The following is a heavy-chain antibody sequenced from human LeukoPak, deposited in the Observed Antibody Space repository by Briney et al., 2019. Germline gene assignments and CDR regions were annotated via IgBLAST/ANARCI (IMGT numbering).Heavy chain of an antibody. CDR2: IYYSGST. D-gene: IGHD3-10*01. V-gene: IGHV4-59*01. Sequence: PSETLSLTCTVSGGSISSYYWSWIRQPPGKGLEWIGYIYYSGSTNYNPSLKSRVTISVDTSKNQFSLKLSSVTAADTAVYYCARGGDLVDIDAFDIWGHGTMVTVSS. CDR1: GGSISSYY. J-gene: IGHJ3*02. CDR3: ARGGDLVDIDAFDI.